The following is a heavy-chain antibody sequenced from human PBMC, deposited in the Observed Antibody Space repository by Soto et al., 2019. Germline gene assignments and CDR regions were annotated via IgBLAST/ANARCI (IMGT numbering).Heavy chain of an antibody. CDR2: INHSGST. J-gene: IGHJ4*02. V-gene: IGHV4-34*01. Sequence: SETLSLTCAVYGGSFSGYYWSWIRQPPGKGLEWIGEINHSGSTNYNPSLKSRVTISVDTSKNQFSLKLSSVTAADTAVYYCARSSSGTTPFDYWGQGTLVTVSS. CDR3: ARSSSGTTPFDY. D-gene: IGHD1-7*01. CDR1: GGSFSGYY.